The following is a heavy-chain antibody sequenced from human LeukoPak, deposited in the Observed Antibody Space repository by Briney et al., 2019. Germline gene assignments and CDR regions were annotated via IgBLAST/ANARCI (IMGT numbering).Heavy chain of an antibody. J-gene: IGHJ3*02. CDR1: GFTFSSYA. D-gene: IGHD5-24*01. Sequence: GGPLRLSCAASGFTFSSYAMHWVRQAPGKGLEWVAVISYDGSNKYYADSVKGRFTISRDNSKNTLYLQMNSLRAEDTAVYYCARDGGYGYNFYDAFDIWGQGTMVTVSS. V-gene: IGHV3-30-3*01. CDR3: ARDGGYGYNFYDAFDI. CDR2: ISYDGSNK.